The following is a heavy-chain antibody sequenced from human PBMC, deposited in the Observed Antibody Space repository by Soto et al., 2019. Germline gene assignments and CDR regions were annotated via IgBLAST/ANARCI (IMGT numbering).Heavy chain of an antibody. V-gene: IGHV4-59*01. CDR1: GGSISSYY. J-gene: IGHJ4*02. CDR2: IYYSGST. Sequence: SETLSLTCTVSGGSISSYYWSWIRQPPWKGLEWIGYIYYSGSTNYNPSLKSRVTISVDTSKNQFSLKLSSVTAADTAVYYCARGYCYDIFTGYNLSYCGQGTLVPVSS. CDR3: ARGYCYDIFTGYNLSY. D-gene: IGHD3-9*01.